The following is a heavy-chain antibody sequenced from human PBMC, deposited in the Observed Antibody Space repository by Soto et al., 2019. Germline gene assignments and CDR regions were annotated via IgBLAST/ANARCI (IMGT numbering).Heavy chain of an antibody. D-gene: IGHD1-1*01. CDR1: GFTFDDYA. V-gene: IGHV3-9*01. Sequence: EVQLVESGGGLVQPGRSLRLSCAASGFTFDDYAMHWVRQTPGKGLEWVSGISWNSGSIGYADSVKGRFTISRDNAKNSLYLQVGSLRAEDTALYYCAKLATTGAYFDYWGQGTLVTVSS. J-gene: IGHJ4*02. CDR2: ISWNSGSI. CDR3: AKLATTGAYFDY.